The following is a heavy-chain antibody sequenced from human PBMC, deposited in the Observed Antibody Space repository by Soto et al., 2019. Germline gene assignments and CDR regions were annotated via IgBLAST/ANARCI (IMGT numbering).Heavy chain of an antibody. CDR1: GGSISSGDYY. D-gene: IGHD3-22*01. J-gene: IGHJ5*02. CDR2: IYYSGST. V-gene: IGHV4-39*01. CDR3: ARQEFTMIVVVITGTNWFDP. Sequence: PSETLSLTCTVAGGSISSGDYYWSWIRQPPGKGLEWIGSIYYSGSTYYNPSLKSRVTISVDTSKNQFSLKLSSVTAADTAVYYCARQEFTMIVVVITGTNWFDPWGQGTLVTVSS.